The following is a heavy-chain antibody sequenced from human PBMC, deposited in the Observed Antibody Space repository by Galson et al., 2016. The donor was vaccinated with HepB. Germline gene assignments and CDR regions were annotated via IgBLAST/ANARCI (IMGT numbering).Heavy chain of an antibody. J-gene: IGHJ4*02. Sequence: SLRLSCAASGFTLSSYWMSWVRQAPGKGLEWVANIKQDGSEEYYVDSVKGRFTISRDNAKNSLYLQMNSLRADDTAVYYCARRRGSGSHDYWGQGTLVTVSS. CDR2: IKQDGSEE. D-gene: IGHD3-10*01. CDR3: ARRRGSGSHDY. V-gene: IGHV3-7*05. CDR1: GFTLSSYW.